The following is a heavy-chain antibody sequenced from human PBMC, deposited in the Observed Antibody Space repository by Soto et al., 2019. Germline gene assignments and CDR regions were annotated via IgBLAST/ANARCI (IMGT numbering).Heavy chain of an antibody. Sequence: SETLSLTCAVYGGSFSGYYWSWIRQPPGKGLEWIGEINHSGSTNYNPSLKSRVTISVDTSKNQFSLKLSSVTAADTAVYYCARVDYDFWSGYYIPGYDWFDPWGQGTLVTVS. CDR2: INHSGST. D-gene: IGHD3-3*01. V-gene: IGHV4-34*01. CDR3: ARVDYDFWSGYYIPGYDWFDP. CDR1: GGSFSGYY. J-gene: IGHJ5*02.